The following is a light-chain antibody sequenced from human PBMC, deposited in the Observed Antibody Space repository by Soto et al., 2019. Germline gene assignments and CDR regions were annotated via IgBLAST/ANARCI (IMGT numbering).Light chain of an antibody. CDR2: AAS. CDR3: QKHNGVPPIT. Sequence: DIQLTQSPSSLSASVGDRVTISCRASQDIRNFLAWYQQKPGKPPKVLIYAASTLQSGVPSRFSGSGSGTDFTLTITRLQPEDVATYYCQKHNGVPPITFGPGTKV. CDR1: QDIRNF. V-gene: IGKV1-27*01. J-gene: IGKJ3*01.